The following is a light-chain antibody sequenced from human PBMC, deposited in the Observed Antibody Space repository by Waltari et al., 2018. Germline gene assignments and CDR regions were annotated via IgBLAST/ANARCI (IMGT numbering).Light chain of an antibody. CDR1: SSDIGGYPY. CDR2: EAS. CDR3: SSYAGSHTVLL. V-gene: IGLV2-8*01. Sequence: QSALTQPPSASGSPGQSVTISCTGTSSDIGGYPYVPWYQQHPGEAPKLIIFEASKRSSGVPDRFSGSKAGNTASLTVSGLQADDEADYYCSSYAGSHTVLLFGGGTKLTVL. J-gene: IGLJ2*01.